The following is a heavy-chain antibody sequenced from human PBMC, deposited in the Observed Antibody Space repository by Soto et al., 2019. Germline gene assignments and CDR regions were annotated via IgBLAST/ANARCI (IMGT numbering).Heavy chain of an antibody. CDR3: AGGNSSRWYWFDT. Sequence: QVQLQESGPGLVKPSQTLSLTCTVPGGSISSTNYYWSWIRRHPGKGLEWIGYIYYNGNTYYNPSLKRGVSIPVDASKNQFSRKLSSVTAADTAVYYCAGGNSSRWYWFDTWGQGTLVTVSS. V-gene: IGHV4-31*03. CDR2: IYYNGNT. D-gene: IGHD6-13*01. J-gene: IGHJ5*02. CDR1: GGSISSTNYY.